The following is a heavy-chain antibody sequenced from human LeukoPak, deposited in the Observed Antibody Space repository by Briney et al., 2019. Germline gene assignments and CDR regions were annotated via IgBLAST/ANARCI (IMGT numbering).Heavy chain of an antibody. J-gene: IGHJ4*02. Sequence: GGSLRLSCAASGFTFSSYWMSWVRQAPGKGLEWVANIKQDGSEKYYVDSVKGRFTISRDNAKNSLYLQMNSLRDEDTALYYCARDSDHYDSSGYFLGIMEGPYWGQGTLVTVSS. CDR3: ARDSDHYDSSGYFLGIMEGPY. D-gene: IGHD3-22*01. CDR2: IKQDGSEK. CDR1: GFTFSSYW. V-gene: IGHV3-7*01.